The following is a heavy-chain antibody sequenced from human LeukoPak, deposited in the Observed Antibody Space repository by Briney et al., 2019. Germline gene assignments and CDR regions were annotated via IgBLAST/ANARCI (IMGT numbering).Heavy chain of an antibody. CDR1: GGTFSSYA. Sequence: GASVKVSCKASGGTFSSYAISWVRQAPGQGLEWMGRIIPIFGTANYAQKFQGRVTITTDESTSTAYRELSSLRSEDTAVYYCARDRGDGYNLMHYWGQGTLVTVSS. CDR2: IIPIFGTA. D-gene: IGHD5-24*01. CDR3: ARDRGDGYNLMHY. V-gene: IGHV1-69*05. J-gene: IGHJ4*02.